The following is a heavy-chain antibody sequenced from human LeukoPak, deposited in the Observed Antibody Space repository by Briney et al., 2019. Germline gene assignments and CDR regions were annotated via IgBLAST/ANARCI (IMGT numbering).Heavy chain of an antibody. CDR1: GFIFDDYA. Sequence: GTSLRLSCAASGFIFDDYAVHWVRQAPGKGLEWVSGISWNSGSMEYADSVKGRFTISRDNSKNTLYLQMNSLRAEDTAVYYCARAPSDAYDFWSGPTENWFDPWGQGTLVTVSS. V-gene: IGHV3-9*01. J-gene: IGHJ5*02. D-gene: IGHD3-3*01. CDR3: ARAPSDAYDFWSGPTENWFDP. CDR2: ISWNSGSM.